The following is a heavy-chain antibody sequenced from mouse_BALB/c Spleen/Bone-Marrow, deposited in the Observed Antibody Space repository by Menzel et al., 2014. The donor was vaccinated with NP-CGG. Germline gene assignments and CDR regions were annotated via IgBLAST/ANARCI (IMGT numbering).Heavy chain of an antibody. CDR1: GYTFTSYW. CDR2: INPSNGRT. J-gene: IGHJ1*01. V-gene: IGHV1S81*02. Sequence: VPLQQSGAELVKPGASVKLSCKDSGYTFTSYWMHWVKQRPGQGLEWIGEINPSNGRTNYNEKFKSKATLTVDKSSSTAYMQLSSLTSEDSAVYYCAREREITTVVAGDWYFDVWGAGTTVTVSS. CDR3: AREREITTVVAGDWYFDV. D-gene: IGHD1-1*01.